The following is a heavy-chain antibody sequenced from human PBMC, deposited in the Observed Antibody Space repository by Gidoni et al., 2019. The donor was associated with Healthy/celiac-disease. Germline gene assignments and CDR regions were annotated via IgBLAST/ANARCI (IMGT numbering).Heavy chain of an antibody. Sequence: EVQLVESGGGLVKPGGSLRLSCAASGFTFSSYSMNWVRQAPGKGLEGVSSISSSSSYIYYADSVKGRFTISRDNAKNSLYLQMNSLRAEDTAVYYCAREVVPFITHNWFDPWGQGTLVTVSS. V-gene: IGHV3-21*01. CDR2: ISSSSSYI. D-gene: IGHD2-15*01. CDR3: AREVVPFITHNWFDP. J-gene: IGHJ5*02. CDR1: GFTFSSYS.